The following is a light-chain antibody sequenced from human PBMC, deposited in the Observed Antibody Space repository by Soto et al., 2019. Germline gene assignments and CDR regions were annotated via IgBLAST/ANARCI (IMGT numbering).Light chain of an antibody. CDR2: DTT. Sequence: QAVVTQEPSLTVSPGGIVTLTCGSSDGPVTSNHYPYWYQQRPGQVPRTLIYDTTNRQSWAPARFSGSLVGVKAALTLSGAQPEDEADYYCLLAYSGGRVFGGGTKLTVL. J-gene: IGLJ2*01. CDR1: DGPVTSNHY. V-gene: IGLV7-46*01. CDR3: LLAYSGGRV.